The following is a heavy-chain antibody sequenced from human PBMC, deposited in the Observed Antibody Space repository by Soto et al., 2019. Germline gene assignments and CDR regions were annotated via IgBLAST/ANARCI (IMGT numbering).Heavy chain of an antibody. Sequence: SETLSLTCTVSGGSISSGGYYWSWIRQHPGKGLEWIGYIYYSGSTYYNPSLKSRVTISVDTSKNQFSLKLSSVTAADTAVYYCAREGFPDSSGYYFAVYYGMDVWGQGTTVTVSS. V-gene: IGHV4-31*03. D-gene: IGHD3-22*01. CDR3: AREGFPDSSGYYFAVYYGMDV. J-gene: IGHJ6*02. CDR1: GGSISSGGYY. CDR2: IYYSGST.